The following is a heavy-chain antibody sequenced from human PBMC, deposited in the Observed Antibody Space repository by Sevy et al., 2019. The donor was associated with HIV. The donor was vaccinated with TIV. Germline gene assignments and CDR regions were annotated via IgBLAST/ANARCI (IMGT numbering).Heavy chain of an antibody. CDR3: AREAVPAAIHYYYGMDV. Sequence: ASVKVSCKASGYTFTGYYMHWVRQAPGQGREWMGWINPNSGGTNYAQKFQGRVTMTRDTSISTAYMELSRLRSDDTAVYYCAREAVPAAIHYYYGMDVWGQGTTVTVSS. J-gene: IGHJ6*02. D-gene: IGHD2-2*01. V-gene: IGHV1-2*02. CDR1: GYTFTGYY. CDR2: INPNSGGT.